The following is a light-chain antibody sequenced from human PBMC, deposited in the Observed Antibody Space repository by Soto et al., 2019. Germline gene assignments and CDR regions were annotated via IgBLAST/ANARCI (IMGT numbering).Light chain of an antibody. Sequence: QSALTQPASVSGSPGQSITISCTGSSSDVGNSNFVSWFQRHPGKAPKLIIYEGNERPSGVSTRFSGSKSGNTASLTVSGLRTEDEADYYCCSYAGSKTWVFGGGTQLTVL. J-gene: IGLJ3*02. CDR1: SSDVGNSNF. CDR3: CSYAGSKTWV. CDR2: EGN. V-gene: IGLV2-23*01.